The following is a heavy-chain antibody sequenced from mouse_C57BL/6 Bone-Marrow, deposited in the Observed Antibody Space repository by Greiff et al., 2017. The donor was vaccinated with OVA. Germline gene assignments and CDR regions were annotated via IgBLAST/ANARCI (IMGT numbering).Heavy chain of an antibody. V-gene: IGHV1-64*01. Sequence: QVQLQQPGAELVKPGASVKLSCKASGYTFTSYWMHWVKQRPGQGLEWIGMIHPNSGSTNYNEKFKSKATLTVDKSSSTAYMQLSSLTSEDSAVYYCTTWVYYDYENYFDYWGQGTTLTVSS. J-gene: IGHJ2*01. CDR1: GYTFTSYW. D-gene: IGHD2-4*01. CDR2: IHPNSGST. CDR3: TTWVYYDYENYFDY.